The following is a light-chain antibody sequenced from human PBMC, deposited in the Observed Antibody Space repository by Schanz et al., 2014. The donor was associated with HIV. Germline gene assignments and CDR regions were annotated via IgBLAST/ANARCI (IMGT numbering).Light chain of an antibody. Sequence: DIQMTQSPSSQSASVGDRVTITCRASQSISISLNWYQQKPGKAPRLLIYATSLLHTGVPSRFSGSGSGTHFTLTITSLQFDDFATYYCQQSYSATPYTFGQGTRLEIK. CDR2: ATS. V-gene: IGKV1-39*01. CDR1: QSISIS. J-gene: IGKJ2*01. CDR3: QQSYSATPYT.